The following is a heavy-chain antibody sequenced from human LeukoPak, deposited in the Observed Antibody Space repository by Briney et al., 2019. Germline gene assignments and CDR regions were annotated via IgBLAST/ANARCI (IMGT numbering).Heavy chain of an antibody. CDR2: ISYDGSNK. J-gene: IGHJ6*03. CDR1: GFTFSSYG. V-gene: IGHV3-30*06. D-gene: IGHD2-15*01. Sequence: PGRSLRLSCAASGFTFSSYGMHWVRQAPGKGLEWVAVISYDGSNKYYADSVKGRFTVSRDNSKNTLYLQMNSLRAEDTAVYYCWRGEDHYYYYYYMDVWGKGTTVTVSS. CDR3: WRGEDHYYYYYYMDV.